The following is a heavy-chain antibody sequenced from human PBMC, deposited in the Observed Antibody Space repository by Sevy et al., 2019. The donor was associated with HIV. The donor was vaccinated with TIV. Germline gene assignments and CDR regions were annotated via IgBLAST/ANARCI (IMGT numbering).Heavy chain of an antibody. CDR3: ARDRRVEYGGSDY. Sequence: GGSLRLSCAVSGFTFSNHWMTWVRQAPGKGLEWVANIKKDGTDKFYVDSVMGRFSIPRENAKDLLYLQMNSLRVEETAGYYCARDRRVEYGGSDYWGQGTLVTVSS. CDR2: IKKDGTDK. CDR1: GFTFSNHW. D-gene: IGHD3-10*01. V-gene: IGHV3-7*03. J-gene: IGHJ4*02.